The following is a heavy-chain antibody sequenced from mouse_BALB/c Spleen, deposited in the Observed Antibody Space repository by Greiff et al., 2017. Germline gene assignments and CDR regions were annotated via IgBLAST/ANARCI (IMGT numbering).Heavy chain of an antibody. V-gene: IGHV5-6*01. CDR2: ISSGGSYT. D-gene: IGHD1-1*01. CDR3: ARQQITTVDAMDY. Sequence: EVQGVESGGDLVKPGGSLKLSCAASGFTFSSYGMSWVRQTPDKRLEWVATISSGGSYTYYPDSVKGRFTISRDNAKNTLYLQMSSLKSEDTAMYYCARQQITTVDAMDYWGQGTSVTVSS. CDR1: GFTFSSYG. J-gene: IGHJ4*01.